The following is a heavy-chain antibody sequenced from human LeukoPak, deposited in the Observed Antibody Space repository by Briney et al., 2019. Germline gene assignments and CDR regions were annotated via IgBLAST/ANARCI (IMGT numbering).Heavy chain of an antibody. CDR2: IYSGGST. V-gene: IGHV3-53*01. J-gene: IGHJ6*03. Sequence: GGSLRLSCAASRFTVSSNYMSWVRQAPGKGLEWVSVIYSGGSTYYADSVKGRFTISRDNSKNTLYLQMNSLRAEDTAVYYCARHGILYYYYMDVWGKGTTVTVSS. CDR1: RFTVSSNY. D-gene: IGHD1-1*01. CDR3: ARHGILYYYYMDV.